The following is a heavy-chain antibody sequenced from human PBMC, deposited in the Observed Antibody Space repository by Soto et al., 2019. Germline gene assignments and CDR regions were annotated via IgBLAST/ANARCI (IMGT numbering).Heavy chain of an antibody. Sequence: QVQLVQSGAEVKKPGSSVKVSCKASGGTFSSSAISWVRQAPGQGIEWMGGIIPIFGTANDEQKFQSRVTITAAACTRTAYMGLRSVRSADTAVYYCASVGSSGNKPGYCGQGTIVTVSS. J-gene: IGHJ4*02. CDR1: GGTFSSSA. D-gene: IGHD3-22*01. CDR2: IIPIFGTA. V-gene: IGHV1-69*12. CDR3: ASVGSSGNKPGY.